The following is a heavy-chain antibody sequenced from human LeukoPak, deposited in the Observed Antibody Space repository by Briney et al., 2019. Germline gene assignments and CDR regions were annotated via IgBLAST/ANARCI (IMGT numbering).Heavy chain of an antibody. CDR3: ARHMVVVIADAFDI. CDR1: GGSISSYY. V-gene: IGHV4-59*08. J-gene: IGHJ3*02. Sequence: SETLSLTCTVSGGSISSYYWSWIRQPPGKGLEWIGYIYYSGSTNYNPSLKSRVTISVDTSKNQFSLKLSSVTAADTAVYYCARHMVVVIADAFDIWGQGTTVTVSS. D-gene: IGHD2-15*01. CDR2: IYYSGST.